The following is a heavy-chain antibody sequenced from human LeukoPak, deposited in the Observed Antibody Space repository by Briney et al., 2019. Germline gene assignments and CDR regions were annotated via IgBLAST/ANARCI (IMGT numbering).Heavy chain of an antibody. V-gene: IGHV3-23*01. J-gene: IGHJ4*02. CDR3: ARAPVTSCRGAYCYPFDY. CDR2: ISGSGGST. Sequence: GGTLRLSCAASGFTFSSYGMSWVRQAPGKGLEWVSAISGSGGSTYYADSVKGRFTISRDNSKNTLYLQMNSLRAEDAAVYYCARAPVTSCRGAYCYPFDYWGQGTLVTVSS. CDR1: GFTFSSYG. D-gene: IGHD2-21*01.